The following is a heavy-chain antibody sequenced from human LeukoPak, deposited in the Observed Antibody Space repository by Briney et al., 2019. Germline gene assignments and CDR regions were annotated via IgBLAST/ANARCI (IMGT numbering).Heavy chain of an antibody. D-gene: IGHD6-6*01. CDR2: IIPIFGTA. CDR1: GGTFSSYA. CDR3: ARAGAAREYYYYYMDV. V-gene: IGHV1-69*06. J-gene: IGHJ6*03. Sequence: ASVKVSCKASGGTFSSYAISWVRQAPGQGLEWMGGIIPIFGTANYAQKFQGRVTITADKSTSTAYMELSSLRSEDTAVYYCARAGAAREYYYYYMDVWGKGTTVTVSS.